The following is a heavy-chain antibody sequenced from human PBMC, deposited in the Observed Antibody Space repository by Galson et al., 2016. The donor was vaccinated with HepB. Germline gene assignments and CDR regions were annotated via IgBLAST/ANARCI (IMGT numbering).Heavy chain of an antibody. D-gene: IGHD1-26*01. V-gene: IGHV3-23*01. CDR1: GFTFSSYA. CDR2: ISGRVGST. J-gene: IGHJ5*02. Sequence: SLRLSCAASGFTFSSYAMSWVRQAPGKGLEWVSAISGRVGSTYYADSVKGRFTISRDNSKNTLYLQMNSLRAEDTAVYYCAKRVGAAARGWFDPWGQGTLVTVSS. CDR3: AKRVGAAARGWFDP.